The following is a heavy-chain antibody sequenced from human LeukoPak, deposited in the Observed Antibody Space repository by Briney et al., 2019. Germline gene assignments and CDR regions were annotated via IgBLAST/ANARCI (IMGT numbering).Heavy chain of an antibody. Sequence: GGSLRLSCAASGFTFSSYAMSWVRQAPGKGLEWVSAISGSGGSTYYADSVKGRFTISRDNSKNTLYLQMNSLRAEDTAVYYCAKEGFFYDFWSGQYYYYYMDVWGKGTTVTVSS. D-gene: IGHD3-3*01. V-gene: IGHV3-23*01. CDR3: AKEGFFYDFWSGQYYYYYMDV. CDR1: GFTFSSYA. CDR2: ISGSGGST. J-gene: IGHJ6*03.